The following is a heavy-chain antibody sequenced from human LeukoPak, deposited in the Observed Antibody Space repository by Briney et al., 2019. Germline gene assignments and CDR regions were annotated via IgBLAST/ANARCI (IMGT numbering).Heavy chain of an antibody. CDR3: ARPYQQLEPYFRH. D-gene: IGHD6-13*01. CDR2: ISYDGSNK. J-gene: IGHJ1*01. CDR1: GFTFSSYA. V-gene: IGHV3-30*04. Sequence: PGGSLRLSCAASGFTFSSYAMHWVRQAPGKGLEWVAVISYDGSNKYYADSVKGRFTISRDNSKNTLYLQMNSLRAEDTAVYYCARPYQQLEPYFRHWGQGTLVTVSS.